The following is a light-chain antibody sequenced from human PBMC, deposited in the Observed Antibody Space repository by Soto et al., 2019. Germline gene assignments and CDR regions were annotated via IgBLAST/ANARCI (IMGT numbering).Light chain of an antibody. CDR1: SSNIGSNT. CDR3: AAWDDSLNGPYVV. J-gene: IGLJ2*01. Sequence: QSVLTQPPSASGTPGQRVTISCSGSSSNIGSNTVNWYQQLPGTAPKLLIYSNNQRPSGVPDRFSGSKPGTSASLAISGLQSEDEADYYCAAWDDSLNGPYVVFGGGTKVTVL. V-gene: IGLV1-44*01. CDR2: SNN.